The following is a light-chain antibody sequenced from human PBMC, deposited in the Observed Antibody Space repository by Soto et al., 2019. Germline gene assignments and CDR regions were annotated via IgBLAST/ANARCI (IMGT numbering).Light chain of an antibody. Sequence: QSVLTQPPSASGTPGQKVTIYCSGSSSNIGSNTVNWYQQFPGTAPKPLIHSNNQRPSGVPDRFSASKSGTSASLAISGLQSEDEADYYCAVWDDALNGRVFGGGTKLTVL. CDR2: SNN. J-gene: IGLJ3*02. CDR3: AVWDDALNGRV. CDR1: SSNIGSNT. V-gene: IGLV1-44*01.